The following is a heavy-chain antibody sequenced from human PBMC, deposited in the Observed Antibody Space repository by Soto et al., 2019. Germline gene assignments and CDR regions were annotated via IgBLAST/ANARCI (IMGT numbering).Heavy chain of an antibody. J-gene: IGHJ5*02. CDR1: GGSISSYY. D-gene: IGHD2-2*01. V-gene: IGHV4-59*01. CDR2: IYYSGST. Sequence: SETLSLTCTVSGGSISSYYWSWIRQPPGKGLEWIGYIYYSGSTNYNPSLKSRVTISVDTSKNQFSLKLSSVTAADTAVYYCARGGYCSSTSCYVSNWFDPWGQGTLVTVSS. CDR3: ARGGYCSSTSCYVSNWFDP.